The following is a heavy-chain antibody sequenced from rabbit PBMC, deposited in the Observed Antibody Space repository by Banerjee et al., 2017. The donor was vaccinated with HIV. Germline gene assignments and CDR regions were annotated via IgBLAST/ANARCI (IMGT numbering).Heavy chain of an antibody. CDR3: ARDGYASSDFNL. V-gene: IGHV1S45*01. Sequence: QEQLEESGGDLVKPEGSLTLTCTASGIDFSSSVYMSWVRQAPGKGLEWIASIYTGDSGSTYYANWAKGRFTISQTSSTTVTLQMTSLTAADTATYFCARDGYASSDFNLWGQGTLVTVS. D-gene: IGHD6-1*01. CDR1: GIDFSSSVY. J-gene: IGHJ4*01. CDR2: IYTGDSGST.